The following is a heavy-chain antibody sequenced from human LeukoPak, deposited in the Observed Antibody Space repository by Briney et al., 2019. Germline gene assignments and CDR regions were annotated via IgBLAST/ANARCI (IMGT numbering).Heavy chain of an antibody. CDR3: AKRPLWMATIYLDY. Sequence: GGSLRLSCAASGFTFSRAWMSWVRQAPGKGLEWVSAISGSGGSTYYADSVKGRFTISRDNSKNTLYLQMNSLRAGDTAVYYCAKRPLWMATIYLDYWGQGALVTVSS. CDR1: GFTFSRAW. J-gene: IGHJ4*02. V-gene: IGHV3-23*01. D-gene: IGHD5-24*01. CDR2: ISGSGGST.